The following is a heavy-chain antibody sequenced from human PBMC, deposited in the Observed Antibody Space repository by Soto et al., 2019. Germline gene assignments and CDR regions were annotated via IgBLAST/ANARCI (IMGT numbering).Heavy chain of an antibody. CDR3: ASTRDV. CDR2: ISYDGSNK. J-gene: IGHJ6*02. Sequence: QVQLVESGGGVVQPGRSLRLSCAASGFTFSSYAMHWVRQAPGKGLEWVAVISYDGSNKYYADSVKGRFTISRDNSKNTLYLQMNSLRADDTAVYYCASTRDVGGQGTTVTVSS. CDR1: GFTFSSYA. V-gene: IGHV3-30-3*01.